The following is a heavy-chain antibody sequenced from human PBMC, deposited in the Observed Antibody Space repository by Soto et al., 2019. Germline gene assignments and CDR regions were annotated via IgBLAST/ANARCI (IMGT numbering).Heavy chain of an antibody. CDR3: ARDVGYHYDGSPSGQFDF. V-gene: IGHV4-4*02. J-gene: IGHJ4*02. CDR2: IYHSGST. D-gene: IGHD3-22*01. Sequence: SETLSLTCVVSGDSISTTNWWSWVRQSPGKGLEWIGEIYHSGSTNYNPSLKSRVTISVDKSKNQFSLKLSSVTAADTAVYYCARDVGYHYDGSPSGQFDFWGQGTLVTVSS. CDR1: GDSISTTNW.